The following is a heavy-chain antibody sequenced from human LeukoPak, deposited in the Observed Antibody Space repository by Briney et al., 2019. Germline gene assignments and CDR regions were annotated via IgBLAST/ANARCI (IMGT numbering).Heavy chain of an antibody. CDR2: IYYSGST. V-gene: IGHV4-59*01. Sequence: SETLSLTCTVSGGSISSYYWSWIRQPPGKGLEWIGYIYYSGSTNYNPSLKSRVTISVDTSKNQFSLKLSSVTAADTAVYYCARDLGYCSSTSCYGWFDPWGRGTLVTVSS. J-gene: IGHJ5*02. CDR1: GGSISSYY. CDR3: ARDLGYCSSTSCYGWFDP. D-gene: IGHD2-2*03.